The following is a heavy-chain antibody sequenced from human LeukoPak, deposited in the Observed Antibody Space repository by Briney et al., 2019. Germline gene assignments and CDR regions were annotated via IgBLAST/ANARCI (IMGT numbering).Heavy chain of an antibody. D-gene: IGHD6-13*01. CDR3: ARDIYAAGIAAAAYPDY. Sequence: ASVKVSCKASGYTFTSYGISWVRQAPGQGLEWMGWISGYNGNTNYAQKLQGRVTMTTDTSTSTGYTELRSLRSDDTAVYYCARDIYAAGIAAAAYPDYWGQGTLVSVSS. CDR2: ISGYNGNT. J-gene: IGHJ4*02. V-gene: IGHV1-18*01. CDR1: GYTFTSYG.